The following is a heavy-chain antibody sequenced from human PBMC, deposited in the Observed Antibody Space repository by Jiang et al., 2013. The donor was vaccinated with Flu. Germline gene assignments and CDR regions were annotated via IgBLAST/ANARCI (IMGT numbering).Heavy chain of an antibody. V-gene: IGHV3-13*01. CDR3: ARGGDYYGSGNMFDP. CDR1: GFTFSSYD. D-gene: IGHD3-10*01. CDR2: IGTAGDT. Sequence: VQLLESGGGLVQPGGSLRLSCAASGFTFSSYDMHWVRQATGKGLEWVSAIGTAGDTYYPGSVKGRFTISRENAKNSLYLQMNSLRAEDTAVYYCARGGDYYGSGNMFDPWGQGTLVTVSS. J-gene: IGHJ5*02.